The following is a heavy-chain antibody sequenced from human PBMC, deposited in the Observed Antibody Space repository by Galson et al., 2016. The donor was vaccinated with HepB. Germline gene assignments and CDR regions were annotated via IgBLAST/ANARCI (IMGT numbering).Heavy chain of an antibody. Sequence: SETLSLTCAVNGGSFSGYYWSWIRQPPGKGLEWIGEIHPSGGTNWKSSLKSRVTILVDTSKNRFSLKLSSVTASDTAVHYCARGWGSLSNWFDPWGQGTLVTVSS. CDR2: IHPSGGT. D-gene: IGHD6-6*01. J-gene: IGHJ5*02. CDR3: ARGWGSLSNWFDP. CDR1: GGSFSGYY. V-gene: IGHV4-34*01.